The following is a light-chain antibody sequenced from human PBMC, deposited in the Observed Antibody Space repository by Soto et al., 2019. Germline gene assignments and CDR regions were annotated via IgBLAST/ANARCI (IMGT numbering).Light chain of an antibody. J-gene: IGKJ1*01. Sequence: ETVLTQSPGTLSLSPGETATLSCRASQSVISFYLAWYQQKPGQAPRLLIYGASSRATGIPDRFSGSGSGTDFTRTISRLEPEDFAVYYCQQYGASPTLGQGTKVEIK. CDR2: GAS. CDR1: QSVISFY. CDR3: QQYGASPT. V-gene: IGKV3-20*01.